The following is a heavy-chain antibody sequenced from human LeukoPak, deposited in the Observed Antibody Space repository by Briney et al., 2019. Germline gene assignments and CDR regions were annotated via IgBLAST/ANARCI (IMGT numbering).Heavy chain of an antibody. Sequence: GGNLRLSCVASGFTFRTYWMHWVRQAPGKGLVWVSRINSDGSSTTYADSVKGRFTISRDNAKNTLFLQMNSLRAEDTAVYYCARRGDDYNRGLDYWGQGTLVTVSS. CDR2: INSDGSST. CDR3: ARRGDDYNRGLDY. J-gene: IGHJ4*02. V-gene: IGHV3-74*01. CDR1: GFTFRTYW. D-gene: IGHD5-24*01.